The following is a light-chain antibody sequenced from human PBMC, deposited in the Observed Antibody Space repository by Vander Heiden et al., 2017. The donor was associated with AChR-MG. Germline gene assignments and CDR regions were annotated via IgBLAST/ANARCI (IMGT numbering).Light chain of an antibody. CDR1: SNDVGGYNH. J-gene: IGLJ2*01. CDR2: EVS. CDR3: SSYAGSNNLV. V-gene: IGLV2-8*01. Sequence: QSALTKPPSASGSPGQPVTITCTGTSNDVGGYNHVSWYHQHPGKAPNLMIYEVSKWPSGVPDRFSGSKSGNTASLTVSGLQAEDEADYYCSSYAGSNNLVFGGGTKLTVL.